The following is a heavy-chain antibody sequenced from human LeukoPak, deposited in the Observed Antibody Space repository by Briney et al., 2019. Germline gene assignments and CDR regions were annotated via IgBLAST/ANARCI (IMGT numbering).Heavy chain of an antibody. J-gene: IGHJ4*02. CDR3: AREMWGYDSSGYYYYFDY. CDR2: IYTSGST. D-gene: IGHD3-22*01. Sequence: SQTLSLTCTVSGGSISSGSYYWSWIRQPAGKGLEWIGRIYTSGSTNYNPSLKIRVTISVDTSKNQFSLKLSSVTAADTAVYYCAREMWGYDSSGYYYYFDYWGQGTLVTVSS. V-gene: IGHV4-61*02. CDR1: GGSISSGSYY.